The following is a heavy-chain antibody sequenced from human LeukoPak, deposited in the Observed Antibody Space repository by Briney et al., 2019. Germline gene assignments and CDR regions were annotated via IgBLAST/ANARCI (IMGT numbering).Heavy chain of an antibody. CDR2: IYHSGST. CDR1: GYSIISGYY. Sequence: SETLSLTCTVSGYSIISGYYWGWIRQPPGKGLEWIGSIYHSGSTYYNPSLKSRVTISVDTSKNQFSLKLSSVTAADTAVYYCARAYISNDSSGYYYGNWGQGTLVTVSS. V-gene: IGHV4-38-2*02. CDR3: ARAYISNDSSGYYYGN. D-gene: IGHD3-22*01. J-gene: IGHJ4*02.